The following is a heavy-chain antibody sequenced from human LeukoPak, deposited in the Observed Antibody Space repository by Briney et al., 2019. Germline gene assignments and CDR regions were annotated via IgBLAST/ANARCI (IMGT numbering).Heavy chain of an antibody. CDR3: AREGSDADFAYGDYRGDINFDY. V-gene: IGHV1-46*01. CDR1: GYTFSNND. D-gene: IGHD4-17*01. Sequence: GASVKVSCKASGYTFSNNDINWVRQATGQGLEWMGIINPSGGSTSYAQKFQGRVTMTRDMSTSTVYMELSSLRSEDTAVYYCAREGSDADFAYGDYRGDINFDYWGQGTLVTVSS. CDR2: INPSGGST. J-gene: IGHJ4*02.